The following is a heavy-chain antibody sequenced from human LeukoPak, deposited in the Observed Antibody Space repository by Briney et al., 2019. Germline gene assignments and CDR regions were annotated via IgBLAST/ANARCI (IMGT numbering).Heavy chain of an antibody. D-gene: IGHD5-18*01. V-gene: IGHV3-30-3*01. Sequence: GGSLRLSCAASGFTFSSYAMHWVRQAPGKGLEWVAVISYDGSNKYYADSVKGRFTISRDNSKNTLYLQMNSLRAEDTAVYYCARGELDLGHTAMAQFDYWGQGTLVTVSS. J-gene: IGHJ4*02. CDR1: GFTFSSYA. CDR3: ARGELDLGHTAMAQFDY. CDR2: ISYDGSNK.